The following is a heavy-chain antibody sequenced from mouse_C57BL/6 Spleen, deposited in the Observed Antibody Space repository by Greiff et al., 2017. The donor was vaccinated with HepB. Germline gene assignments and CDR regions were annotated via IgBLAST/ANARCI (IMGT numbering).Heavy chain of an antibody. V-gene: IGHV5-4*01. CDR2: ISDGGSYT. Sequence: EVQLVESGGGLVKPGGSLKLSCAASGFTFSSYAMSWVRQTPEKRLEWVATISDGGSYTYYPDNVKGRFTISRDNAKNNLYLQMSHLKSEDTAMYYCAREIPYDYERGGFDYWGQGTTLTVSS. CDR3: AREIPYDYERGGFDY. CDR1: GFTFSSYA. J-gene: IGHJ2*01. D-gene: IGHD2-4*01.